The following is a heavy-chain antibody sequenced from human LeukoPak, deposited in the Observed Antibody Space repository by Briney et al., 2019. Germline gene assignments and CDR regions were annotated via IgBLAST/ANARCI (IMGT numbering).Heavy chain of an antibody. CDR2: ISWNSGSI. CDR1: GFTFDDYA. Sequence: PGGSLRLSCAASGFTFDDYAMHWVRQAPGKGLEWVSGISWNSGSIGYADSVKGRFTISRDNAKNSLYLQMNSLRAEDTALYYCAKDSYYYCMDIWGQGTTVTVSS. CDR3: AKDSYYYCMDI. J-gene: IGHJ6*02. V-gene: IGHV3-9*01.